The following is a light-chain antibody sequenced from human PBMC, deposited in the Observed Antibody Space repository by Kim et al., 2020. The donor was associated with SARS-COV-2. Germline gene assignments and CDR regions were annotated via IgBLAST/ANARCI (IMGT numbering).Light chain of an antibody. CDR3: QVWESGSDHPV. CDR2: FDI. Sequence: APGKTASITCGGNNLGSRLVHWYRQKPGQAPVLVIYFDIDRPSGIPDRFSGSNSGNTATLTISRVEAGDEADYYCQVWESGSDHPVFGGGTKVTVL. J-gene: IGLJ3*02. V-gene: IGLV3-21*01. CDR1: NLGSRL.